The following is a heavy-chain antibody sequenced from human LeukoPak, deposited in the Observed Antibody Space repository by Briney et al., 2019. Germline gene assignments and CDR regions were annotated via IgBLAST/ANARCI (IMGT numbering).Heavy chain of an antibody. Sequence: GGSLRLSCAASGFTFSSYAMSWVRQAPGNVLEWVSAISGSGGSTYYADSVKGRFTISRDNSKNTLYLHMNSLRAEDTAVYCCAKDGVRGAPHWGQGTLVTVSS. J-gene: IGHJ4*02. CDR3: AKDGVRGAPH. V-gene: IGHV3-23*01. CDR1: GFTFSSYA. D-gene: IGHD3-10*01. CDR2: ISGSGGST.